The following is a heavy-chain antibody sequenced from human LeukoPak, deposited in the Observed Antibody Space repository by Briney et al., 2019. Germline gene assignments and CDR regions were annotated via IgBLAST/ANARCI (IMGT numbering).Heavy chain of an antibody. Sequence: GGSLRLSCAASGFIFSNYWMTWVRQAPGKGLEWVANIKEDGSEKYYVDSVKDRFTISRDNAKNSLFLQMNSLRVEDTAVYYCSGGSRFVDYWGQGTLVTVSS. V-gene: IGHV3-7*04. CDR3: SGGSRFVDY. CDR1: GFIFSNYW. CDR2: IKEDGSEK. J-gene: IGHJ4*02. D-gene: IGHD3-10*01.